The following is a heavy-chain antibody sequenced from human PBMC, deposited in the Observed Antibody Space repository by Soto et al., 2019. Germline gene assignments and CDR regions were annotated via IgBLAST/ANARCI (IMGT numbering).Heavy chain of an antibody. CDR3: ARWGGFCPAAVCAAQFEP. CDR2: INDSGST. CDR1: GGSIRSAGHY. Sequence: QVQLQESGPGLVKPSQTLSLTCTVSGGSIRSAGHYWSWIRQHPGKGLEWIGYINDSGSTFYNPSLRSRLNISVATSENQFSRRLTAVTAADTAVYFCARWGGFCPAAVCAAQFEPWGQGTLVTVSS. J-gene: IGHJ5*02. V-gene: IGHV4-31*03. D-gene: IGHD2-8*01.